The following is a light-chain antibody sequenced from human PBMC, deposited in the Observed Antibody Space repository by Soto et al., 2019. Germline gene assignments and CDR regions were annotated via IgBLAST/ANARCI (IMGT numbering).Light chain of an antibody. CDR2: HAS. V-gene: IGKV1-33*01. CDR1: QNITHH. CDR3: QQYYGLPPLT. J-gene: IGKJ5*01. Sequence: DSQMTQSPSSLSASIGDRVTMICPASQNITHHLSWYQQKPGKAPNLLIYHASKLAKGVTSRFRGSGSGTDFSFIITSLQGEDLATYYCQQYYGLPPLTFGQGTRLEIK.